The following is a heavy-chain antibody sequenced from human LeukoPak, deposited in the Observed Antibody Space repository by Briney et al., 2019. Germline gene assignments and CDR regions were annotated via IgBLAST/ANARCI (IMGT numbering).Heavy chain of an antibody. CDR1: GFTFEDYA. D-gene: IGHD3-16*01. J-gene: IGHJ5*02. Sequence: GGSLRLSCAASGFTFEDYAMMWVRQVPGKGLAWVSGINWDGGSTDYADSVKGRFTISRDNAKNSLYLQMNSLRVEDTAVYYCARGVGLGGWFDPWGQGTLVTVSS. CDR3: ARGVGLGGWFDP. V-gene: IGHV3-20*04. CDR2: INWDGGST.